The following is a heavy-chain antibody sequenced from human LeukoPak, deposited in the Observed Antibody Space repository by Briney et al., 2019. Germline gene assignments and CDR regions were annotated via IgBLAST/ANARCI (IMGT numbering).Heavy chain of an antibody. Sequence: PGGSLRLSCAASGFTFSSYAMSWVRQAPGKGLEWVSAISGSGGSTYYADSVKGRFTISRDNSKSTLYLQMNSLRAGDTAVYYCAKVVRRAVAGHFDYWGQGTLVTVSS. CDR1: GFTFSSYA. CDR3: AKVVRRAVAGHFDY. V-gene: IGHV3-23*01. CDR2: ISGSGGST. J-gene: IGHJ4*02. D-gene: IGHD6-19*01.